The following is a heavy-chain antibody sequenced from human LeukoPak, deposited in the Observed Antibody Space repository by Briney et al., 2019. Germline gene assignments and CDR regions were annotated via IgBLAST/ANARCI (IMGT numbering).Heavy chain of an antibody. Sequence: SVKVSCKASGGTFSSYAISWVRQAPGQGLEWMGRIIPILGIANYAQKFQGRVTMTTDTSTSTAYMELRSLRSDDTAVYYCARDGITGTTGRLKLWGQGTLVTVSS. CDR3: ARDGITGTTGRLKL. V-gene: IGHV1-69*04. CDR1: GGTFSSYA. D-gene: IGHD1-7*01. J-gene: IGHJ4*02. CDR2: IIPILGIA.